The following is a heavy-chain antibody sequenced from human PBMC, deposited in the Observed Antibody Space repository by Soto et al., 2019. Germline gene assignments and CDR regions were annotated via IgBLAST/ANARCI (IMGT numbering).Heavy chain of an antibody. V-gene: IGHV4-59*01. CDR3: ARRRWRSDFDL. CDR2: IYSSWSI. CDR1: GGSTSNYY. D-gene: IGHD3-3*01. J-gene: IGHJ4*02. Sequence: LSLTRSLSGGSTSNYYWSWIRQPPGKGLEWTGYIYSSWSITYKPYLKSRVLTSIDKSQNQFSRKLNTVTAADTSVSHCARRRWRSDFDLWGQGTLVTVSS.